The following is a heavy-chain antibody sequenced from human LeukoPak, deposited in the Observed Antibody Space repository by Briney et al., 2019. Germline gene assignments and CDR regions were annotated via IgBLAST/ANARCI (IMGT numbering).Heavy chain of an antibody. D-gene: IGHD5-24*01. CDR3: ARSNMALDY. J-gene: IGHJ4*02. CDR2: IKQDGSEK. Sequence: GGSLRLSCAASGFTVSSNYMSWVRQAPGKGLEWVANIKQDGSEKYYVDSVKGRFTTSRDNAKNSLYLQMNSLRAEDTAVYYCARSNMALDYWGQGTLVTVSS. V-gene: IGHV3-7*01. CDR1: GFTVSSNY.